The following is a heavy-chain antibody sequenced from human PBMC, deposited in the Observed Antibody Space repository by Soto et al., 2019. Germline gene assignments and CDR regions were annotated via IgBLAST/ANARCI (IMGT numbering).Heavy chain of an antibody. Sequence: ASVKVSCKAPGYTFTSYGISWVRQAPGQGLEWMGWISAYNGNTNYAQKLQGRVTMTTDTSTSTAYMELRSLRSDDTAVYYCARVIVVVPAAATKYYYYYMDVWGKGTTVTVSS. CDR1: GYTFTSYG. CDR2: ISAYNGNT. V-gene: IGHV1-18*01. CDR3: ARVIVVVPAAATKYYYYYMDV. J-gene: IGHJ6*03. D-gene: IGHD2-2*01.